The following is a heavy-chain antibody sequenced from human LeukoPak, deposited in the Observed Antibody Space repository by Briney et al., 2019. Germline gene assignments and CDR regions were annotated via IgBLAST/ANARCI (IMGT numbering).Heavy chain of an antibody. CDR2: ISYDGSNK. Sequence: GGSLRLSCAASGFTFSSYAMHWVRQAPGKGLEWVAVISYDGSNKYYADSVKGRFTISRDNSKNTLYLQMNSLRAEDTAAYYCARDSSGWPYFDYWGQGTLVTVSS. CDR3: ARDSSGWPYFDY. CDR1: GFTFSSYA. V-gene: IGHV3-30*04. J-gene: IGHJ4*02. D-gene: IGHD6-19*01.